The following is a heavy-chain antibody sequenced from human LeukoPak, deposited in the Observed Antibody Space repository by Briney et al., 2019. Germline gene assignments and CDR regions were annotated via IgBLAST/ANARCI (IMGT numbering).Heavy chain of an antibody. D-gene: IGHD6-13*01. CDR2: IYYSGST. CDR3: AYGLAAAGLY. J-gene: IGHJ4*02. Sequence: SETLSLTCTVSGGSISSSSYYWGWIRQPPGKGLEWIGSIYYSGSTYYNPSLKSRVTISVDTSKNQFSLKLSSVTAADTAVYYCAYGLAAAGLYWGRGTLVTVSS. V-gene: IGHV4-39*01. CDR1: GGSISSSSYY.